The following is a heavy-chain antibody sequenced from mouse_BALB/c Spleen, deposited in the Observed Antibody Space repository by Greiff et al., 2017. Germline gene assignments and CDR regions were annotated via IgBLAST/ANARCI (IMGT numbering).Heavy chain of an antibody. CDR3: ATLRYGWFAY. V-gene: IGHV2-9*02. Sequence: VKVVESGPGLVAPSQSLSITCTVSGFSLTSYGVHWVRQPPGKGLEWLGVIWAGGSTNYNSALMSRLSISKDNSKSQVFLKMNSLQTDDTAMYYCATLRYGWFAYWGQGTLVTVSA. CDR1: GFSLTSYG. J-gene: IGHJ3*01. D-gene: IGHD2-14*01. CDR2: IWAGGST.